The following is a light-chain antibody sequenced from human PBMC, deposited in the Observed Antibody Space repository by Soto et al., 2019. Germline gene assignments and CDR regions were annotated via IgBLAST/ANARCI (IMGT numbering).Light chain of an antibody. CDR3: QQYGSSPWT. CDR2: GAS. J-gene: IGKJ1*01. V-gene: IGKV3-20*01. CDR1: QSFTGSY. Sequence: EIVLTQSPGTLSLSPGERATLSCRASQSFTGSYFAWYQQAPGQAPRLLIYGASNRATGIPDRFSGSGSGTDFTLPISRLEPEDFAMYYCQQYGSSPWTFGQGTRVAIK.